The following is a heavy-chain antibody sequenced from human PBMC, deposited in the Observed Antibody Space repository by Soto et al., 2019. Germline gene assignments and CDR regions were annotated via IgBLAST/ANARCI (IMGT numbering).Heavy chain of an antibody. Sequence: GASVKVACKASGYTFPCYYMHWVRQAPGQGLAWMGIINPSGGSTSYAQKFQGRVTMTRDTSTSTVYMELSSVTAADTALYSCARVPVEMATIGYYYSYGVDVWGQGTTVTVSS. J-gene: IGHJ6*02. V-gene: IGHV1-46*01. CDR3: ARVPVEMATIGYYYSYGVDV. CDR2: INPSGGST. D-gene: IGHD5-12*01. CDR1: GYTFPCYY.